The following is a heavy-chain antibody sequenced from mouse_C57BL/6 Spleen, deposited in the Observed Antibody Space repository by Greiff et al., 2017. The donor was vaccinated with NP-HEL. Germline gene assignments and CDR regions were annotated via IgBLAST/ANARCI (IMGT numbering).Heavy chain of an antibody. CDR3: ARIYYDYDGGGYYFNY. CDR2: IDPSDSET. V-gene: IGHV1-52*01. D-gene: IGHD2-4*01. CDR1: GYTFTSYW. Sequence: QVQLQQPGAELVRPGSSVKLSCKASGYTFTSYWMHWVKQRPIQGLEWIGNIDPSDSETHYNQKFKDKATLTVDKSSSTAYMQLSSLTSEDSAVYYCARIYYDYDGGGYYFNYWGQGTTLTVSS. J-gene: IGHJ2*01.